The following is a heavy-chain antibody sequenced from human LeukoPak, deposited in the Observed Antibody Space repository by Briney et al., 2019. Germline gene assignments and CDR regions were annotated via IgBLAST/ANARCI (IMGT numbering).Heavy chain of an antibody. J-gene: IGHJ3*02. CDR3: ARDGGYDSSGYYI. CDR1: GGSISSTDDY. Sequence: PSETLSLTCTVSGGSISSTDDYWGWIRQPPGKGPEWIGSIYYSGSTYYNPSLKSRVTISEDPSKNQFSLKLSSVTAADTAVYYCARDGGYDSSGYYIWGQGTMVTVSS. CDR2: IYYSGST. V-gene: IGHV4-39*07. D-gene: IGHD3-22*01.